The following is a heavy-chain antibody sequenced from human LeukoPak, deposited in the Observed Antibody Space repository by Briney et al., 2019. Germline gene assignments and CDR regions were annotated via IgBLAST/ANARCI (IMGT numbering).Heavy chain of an antibody. CDR1: GGSISSYY. J-gene: IGHJ4*02. V-gene: IGHV4-4*07. CDR3: VYYDFWSGHDY. CDR2: IYTSGST. Sequence: SETPSLTCTVSGGSISSYYWSWIRQPAGKGLEWIGRIYTSGSTNYNPSLKSRVTMSVDTSKNQFPLKLSSVTAADTAVYYCVYYDFWSGHDYWGQGTLVTVSS. D-gene: IGHD3-3*01.